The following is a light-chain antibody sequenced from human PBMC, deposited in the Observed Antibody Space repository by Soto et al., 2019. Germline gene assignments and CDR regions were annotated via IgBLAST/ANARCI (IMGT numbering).Light chain of an antibody. J-gene: IGLJ1*01. CDR1: SSDVGGYNY. Sequence: QSALTQPASVSGSPGQSITISCTGTSSDVGGYNYVSWYQQHPGKAPKLMIYEVSDRPSGVSNRFSGSKSGNTASLTISGLQAEDEADYYCRSYTITSTYVFRSGTKVTVL. V-gene: IGLV2-14*01. CDR2: EVS. CDR3: RSYTITSTYV.